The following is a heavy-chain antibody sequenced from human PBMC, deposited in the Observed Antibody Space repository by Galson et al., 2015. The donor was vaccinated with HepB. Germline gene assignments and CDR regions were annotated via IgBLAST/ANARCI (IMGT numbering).Heavy chain of an antibody. J-gene: IGHJ5*02. CDR2: INPSGGSA. CDR3: ARVYCGGDCYPGGFDP. CDR1: GFTFINYY. D-gene: IGHD2-21*02. Sequence: SVKVSCKASGFTFINYYMNWVRQAPGQGLEWMGIINPSGGSATYAQNFQGRVTLTRDASTSTVYMEMSSLKASDTAMYYCARVYCGGDCYPGGFDPWGQGTLVTVSS. V-gene: IGHV1-46*01.